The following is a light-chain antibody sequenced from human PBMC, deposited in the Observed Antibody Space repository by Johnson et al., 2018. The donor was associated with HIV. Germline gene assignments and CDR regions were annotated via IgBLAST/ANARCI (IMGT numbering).Light chain of an antibody. J-gene: IGLJ1*01. CDR3: GTWDNSLTAYV. Sequence: QAVLTQPPSVSAAPGQKVTISCSGSNSNIGNNYVSWYQQLPGTAPKLLIYDNNKRPSGIPDRFSGSKSGTSATLAITGLQTGDEADYYCGTWDNSLTAYVCGTGTKVTVL. CDR1: NSNIGNNY. CDR2: DNN. V-gene: IGLV1-51*01.